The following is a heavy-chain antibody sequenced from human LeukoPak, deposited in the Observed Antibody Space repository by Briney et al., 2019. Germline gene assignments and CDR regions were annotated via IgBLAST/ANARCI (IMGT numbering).Heavy chain of an antibody. Sequence: GASVKVSCKASGYTFTSYDINWVRQATGQGLEWMGWMNPNSGNTGYAQKFQGRVTITRNTSISTAYMELSSLRSEDTAVYYCARGLPIIDYDYVWGSYRPQMVSDYYYYMDVWGKGTTVTVSS. V-gene: IGHV1-8*03. CDR3: ARGLPIIDYDYVWGSYRPQMVSDYYYYMDV. D-gene: IGHD3-16*02. J-gene: IGHJ6*03. CDR2: MNPNSGNT. CDR1: GYTFTSYD.